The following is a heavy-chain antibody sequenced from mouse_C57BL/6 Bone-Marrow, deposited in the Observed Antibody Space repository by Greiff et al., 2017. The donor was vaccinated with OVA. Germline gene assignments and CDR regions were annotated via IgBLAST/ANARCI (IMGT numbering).Heavy chain of an antibody. J-gene: IGHJ3*01. Sequence: EVQGVESGPGMVKPSQSLSLTCTVTGYSITSGYDWHWIRHFPGNKLEWMGYISYSGSTNYNPSLKSRISITHDTSKNHFFLKLNSVTTEDTATYYCARVDSSGYWFAYWGQGTLVTVSA. CDR2: ISYSGST. D-gene: IGHD3-2*02. CDR1: GYSITSGYD. V-gene: IGHV3-1*01. CDR3: ARVDSSGYWFAY.